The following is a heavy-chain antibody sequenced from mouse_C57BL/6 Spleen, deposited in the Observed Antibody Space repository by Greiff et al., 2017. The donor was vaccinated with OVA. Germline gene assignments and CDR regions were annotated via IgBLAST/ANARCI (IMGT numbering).Heavy chain of an antibody. CDR3: AKNDGYLYYAMDY. CDR1: GFSLTSYG. V-gene: IGHV2-5*01. Sequence: QVQLQQSGPGLVQPSQSLSITCTVSGFSLTSYGVHWVRQSPGKGLEWLGVIWRGGSTDYNAAFMSRLSITKDNSKSQVFFKMNSLQADDTAIYYCAKNDGYLYYAMDYWGQGTSVTVSS. CDR2: IWRGGST. J-gene: IGHJ4*01. D-gene: IGHD2-3*01.